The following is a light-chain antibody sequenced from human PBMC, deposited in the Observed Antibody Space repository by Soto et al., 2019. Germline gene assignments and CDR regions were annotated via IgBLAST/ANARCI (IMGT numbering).Light chain of an antibody. CDR1: QAIRND. Sequence: DIQMTQSPSSLSASVGDRVTITCRASQAIRNDLAWYQQKPGRAPKRLIYGSSTLQSGVPWRFSGSGSGTEFTLTISSLQPEDFATYYCLQHNVFPRAFGQGTKVEIK. CDR3: LQHNVFPRA. CDR2: GSS. V-gene: IGKV1-17*01. J-gene: IGKJ1*01.